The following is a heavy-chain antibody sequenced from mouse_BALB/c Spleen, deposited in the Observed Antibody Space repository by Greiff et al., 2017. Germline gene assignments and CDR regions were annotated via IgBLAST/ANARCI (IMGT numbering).Heavy chain of an antibody. J-gene: IGHJ4*01. CDR3: TGGNYAMDY. Sequence: EVKLVESGGGLVQPGGSLKLSCAASGFTFSSYTMSWVRQTPEKRLEWVATISSGGSYTYYPDSVKGRFTISRDNAKNTLYLQMSSLKSEDTAMYYCTGGNYAMDYWGQGTSVTVSS. CDR1: GFTFSSYT. CDR2: ISSGGSYT. V-gene: IGHV5-6-4*01.